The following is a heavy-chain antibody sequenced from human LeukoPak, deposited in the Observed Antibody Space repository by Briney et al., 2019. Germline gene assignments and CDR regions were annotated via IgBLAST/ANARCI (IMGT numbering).Heavy chain of an antibody. CDR3: AELGITMIGGV. CDR1: GFTFSSYA. J-gene: IGHJ6*04. D-gene: IGHD3-10*02. CDR2: ISGSGGGT. Sequence: GGSLRLSCAASGFTFSSYAMSWVRQAPGKGLEWVSAISGSGGGTYYADSVKGRFTISRGNAKNSLYLQMNSLRAEDTAVYYCAELGITMIGGVWGKGTTVTISS. V-gene: IGHV3-23*01.